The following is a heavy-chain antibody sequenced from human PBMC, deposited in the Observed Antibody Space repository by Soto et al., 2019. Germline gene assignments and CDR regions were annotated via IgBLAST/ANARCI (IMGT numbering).Heavy chain of an antibody. CDR1: EFTVRGFS. V-gene: IGHV3-21*01. CDR3: AREADFASIGSVLAD. CDR2: VTSSPMSM. Sequence: PGGSQRLSYNASEFTVRGFSMNCVCHSPGKGLYFVSSVTSSPMSMFYADSVKGRFTISRDAAKDSLFLQMNSLRADDTAVYYCAREADFASIGSVLADWGLGTLVPVS. J-gene: IGHJ4*02. D-gene: IGHD3-22*01.